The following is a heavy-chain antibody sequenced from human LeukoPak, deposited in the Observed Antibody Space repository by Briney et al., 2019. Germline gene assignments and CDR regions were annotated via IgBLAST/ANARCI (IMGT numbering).Heavy chain of an antibody. CDR1: GLTFSSYS. Sequence: GGTLRLSCAASGLTFSSYSMSWVRQAPGKGLEWVSSISSSSSYINYADSVRGRFTISRDNAKNSLFLQMDGLRGEDTAVYYCARCTTGSAFGSLREIKKSREIDFWGQGTLVTVSS. V-gene: IGHV3-21*01. J-gene: IGHJ4*02. D-gene: IGHD1-1*01. CDR2: ISSSSSYI. CDR3: ARCTTGSAFGSLREIKKSREIDF.